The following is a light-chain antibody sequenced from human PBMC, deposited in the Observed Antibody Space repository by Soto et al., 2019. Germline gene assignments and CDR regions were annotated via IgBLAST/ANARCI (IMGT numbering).Light chain of an antibody. V-gene: IGLV2-14*01. Sequence: QSALTQPASVSASPGQSITISCTGTSSDIGGYNFVSWYQHHPDKAPKPMIYEVSNRPSGVSNRFSGSKYGNTASLTISGLQAEDEADYYCSSYTSSNTVIFGGGTKLTVL. CDR2: EVS. J-gene: IGLJ2*01. CDR1: SSDIGGYNF. CDR3: SSYTSSNTVI.